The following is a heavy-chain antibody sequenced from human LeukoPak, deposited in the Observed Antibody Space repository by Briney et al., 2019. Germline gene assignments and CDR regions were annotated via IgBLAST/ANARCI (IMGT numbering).Heavy chain of an antibody. CDR1: GGSVGSDTYS. D-gene: IGHD3-22*01. Sequence: SQTLSLTCAVSGGSVGSDTYSWSWIRQPPGKGLEWIGTIYHSGSTYYNPSLKSRVTISVDTSKNQFSLKLSSVTAADTAVYYCASDVITDSSGLSSDYWGQGTLVTVSS. V-gene: IGHV4-30-2*03. CDR2: IYHSGST. CDR3: ASDVITDSSGLSSDY. J-gene: IGHJ4*02.